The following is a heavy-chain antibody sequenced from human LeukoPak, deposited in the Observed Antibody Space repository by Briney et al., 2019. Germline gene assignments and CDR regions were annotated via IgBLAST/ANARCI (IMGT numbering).Heavy chain of an antibody. Sequence: PGGSLRLSCSASGFTFSSYAMHWVRQAPGKGLEYVSAISSNGGSTYYADSVKGRLTISRDNSKNTLYLQMSSLRAEDTAVYYCVTGPVVPAAPFYFDYWGQGTLVTVSS. CDR2: ISSNGGST. CDR1: GFTFSSYA. D-gene: IGHD2-2*01. V-gene: IGHV3-64D*06. J-gene: IGHJ4*02. CDR3: VTGPVVPAAPFYFDY.